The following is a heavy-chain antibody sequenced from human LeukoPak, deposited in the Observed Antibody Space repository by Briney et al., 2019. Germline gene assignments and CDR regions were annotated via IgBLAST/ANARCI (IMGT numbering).Heavy chain of an antibody. CDR2: ISSGSTYI. J-gene: IGHJ6*03. Sequence: GGSLRLSCAASGFTFSSYNMNWVRQAPGRGLEWVSSISSGSTYIYYADSVKGRFTISRDNAKNSLFLQMNSLRAEDTAVYYCARVQSGQGYYYYYMDDWGKGTTVTVSS. CDR1: GFTFSSYN. V-gene: IGHV3-21*01. CDR3: ARVQSGQGYYYYYMDD.